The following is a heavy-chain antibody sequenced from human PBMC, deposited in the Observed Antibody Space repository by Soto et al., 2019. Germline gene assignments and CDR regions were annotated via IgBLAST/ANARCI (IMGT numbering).Heavy chain of an antibody. CDR3: ARDHGVAAAGQDY. CDR1: GFTFSSFW. D-gene: IGHD6-13*01. Sequence: EVQLVESGGGLVQPGGSLRLSCAASGFTFSSFWMSWVRQAPGKGLEWVANIKQDGNEEYYVDSVKGRFTISRDNAKNSLYLQMNSLRAEDTAVYYCARDHGVAAAGQDYWGQGTLVTVSS. CDR2: IKQDGNEE. V-gene: IGHV3-7*05. J-gene: IGHJ4*02.